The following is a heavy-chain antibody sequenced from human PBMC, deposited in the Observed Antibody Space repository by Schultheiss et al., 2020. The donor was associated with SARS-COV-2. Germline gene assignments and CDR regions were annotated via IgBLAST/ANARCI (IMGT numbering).Heavy chain of an antibody. CDR2: ISSSSLYT. Sequence: GGSLRLSCAASGFTFSTYAMNWVRQAPGKGLEWISYISSSSLYTYYADSVKGRFTISRDNGKNSLSLQMDSLRVDDTAVYYCARQKSFLTPWFDPWGQGTLVTVSS. J-gene: IGHJ5*02. V-gene: IGHV3-21*05. CDR3: ARQKSFLTPWFDP. CDR1: GFTFSTYA.